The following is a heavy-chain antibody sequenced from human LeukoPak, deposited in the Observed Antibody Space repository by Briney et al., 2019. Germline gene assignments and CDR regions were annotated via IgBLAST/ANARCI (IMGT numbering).Heavy chain of an antibody. CDR1: GFTFYTYG. CDR2: ISGSGDDT. CDR3: AKVGGDFYYYGMDV. V-gene: IGHV3-23*01. D-gene: IGHD4-23*01. J-gene: IGHJ6*02. Sequence: TGGSLRLSCAASGFTFYTYGMTWVRQAQGKGLGWASGISGSGDDTYFADSVKGRFTISRDNSKNTLHLQMNSLRAEDTAVYYCAKVGGDFYYYGMDVWGQGTTVTVSS.